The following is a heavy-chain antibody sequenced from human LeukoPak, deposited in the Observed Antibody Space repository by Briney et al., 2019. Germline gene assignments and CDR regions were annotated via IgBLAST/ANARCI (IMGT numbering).Heavy chain of an antibody. V-gene: IGHV3-48*03. J-gene: IGHJ6*03. D-gene: IGHD5-12*01. CDR2: ISSSGSTI. CDR1: GFTFSSYE. CDR3: ARVESGYAGDYYYYMDV. Sequence: GGSLRLSCAASGFTFSSYEMNWVRQAPWKGLEWVSYISSSGSTIYYADSVKGRFTISRDNAKNSLYLQMNSLRAEDTAVYYCARVESGYAGDYYYYMDVWGKETTVTVSS.